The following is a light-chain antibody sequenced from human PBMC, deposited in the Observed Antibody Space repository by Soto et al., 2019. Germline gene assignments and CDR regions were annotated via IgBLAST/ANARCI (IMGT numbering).Light chain of an antibody. CDR3: SSYTSSTIL. Sequence: QSVLTQPSSVSGSPGQSIIISFTGNNIDADAYNYVSWYQHHPGKAPKLLIYDVSNRPSGISNRFSGSKSGNTASLTISGLQPEDEADYFCSSYTSSTILFGGGTKVTVL. V-gene: IGLV2-14*03. J-gene: IGLJ2*01. CDR2: DVS. CDR1: NIDADAYNY.